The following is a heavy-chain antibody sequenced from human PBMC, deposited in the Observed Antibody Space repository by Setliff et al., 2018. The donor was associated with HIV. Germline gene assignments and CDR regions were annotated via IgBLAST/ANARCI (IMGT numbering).Heavy chain of an antibody. J-gene: IGHJ5*02. CDR3: AREGQEEWLAPSMYNWFDP. D-gene: IGHD6-19*01. Sequence: PGGSLRLSCASSGFTFNTYTMDWVRQAPGKGLEWVSYISSSSSTRYYAGSVKGRFTISRENAKNSLYLQMNSLRAEDTAVYYCAREGQEEWLAPSMYNWFDPWGQGTLVTVSS. CDR1: GFTFNTYT. CDR2: ISSSSSTR. V-gene: IGHV3-48*04.